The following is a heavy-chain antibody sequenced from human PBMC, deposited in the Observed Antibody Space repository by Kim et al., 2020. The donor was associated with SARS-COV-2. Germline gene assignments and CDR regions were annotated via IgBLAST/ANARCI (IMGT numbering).Heavy chain of an antibody. CDR1: GGSISSYY. J-gene: IGHJ4*02. CDR2: IYYSGST. Sequence: SETLSLTCTVSGGSISSYYWSWIRQPPGKGLEWIGYIYYSGSTNYNPSLKSRVTISVDTSKNQFSLKLSSVTAADTAVYYCARGSSGYDYSPDYWGQGTLVTVSS. V-gene: IGHV4-59*01. D-gene: IGHD5-12*01. CDR3: ARGSSGYDYSPDY.